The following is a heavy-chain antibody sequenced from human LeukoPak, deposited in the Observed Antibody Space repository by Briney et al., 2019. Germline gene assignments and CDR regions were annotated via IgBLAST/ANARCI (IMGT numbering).Heavy chain of an antibody. Sequence: PSETLSLTCIVSGGSISSYYWSWIRQPPGKGLEWIGYIHYSGSTNYNPSLKSRVTISVDTSKNQFSLKLSSVTAADTAVYYCARVYYDILTPTEYFDLWGRGTLVTVSS. D-gene: IGHD3-9*01. V-gene: IGHV4-59*12. CDR1: GGSISSYY. J-gene: IGHJ2*01. CDR3: ARVYYDILTPTEYFDL. CDR2: IHYSGST.